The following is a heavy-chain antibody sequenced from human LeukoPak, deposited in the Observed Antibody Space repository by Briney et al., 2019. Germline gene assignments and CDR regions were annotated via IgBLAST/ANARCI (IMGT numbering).Heavy chain of an antibody. J-gene: IGHJ4*02. Sequence: GGSLRLSCAASGFTFSNYAMSWVRQAPGKGLEWVSAILGSGGSTYYADSVKGRFTVSRDNSKSTLYLQMNSLRAEDTALYYCAKWGDYVVLTGYYAPDYGGQGTLVTVS. CDR2: ILGSGGST. CDR1: GFTFSNYA. V-gene: IGHV3-23*01. CDR3: AKWGDYVVLTGYYAPDY. D-gene: IGHD3-9*01.